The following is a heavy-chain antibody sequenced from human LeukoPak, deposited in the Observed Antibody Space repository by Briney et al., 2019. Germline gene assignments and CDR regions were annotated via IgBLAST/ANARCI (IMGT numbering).Heavy chain of an antibody. CDR3: ARGTYYYDSSGYSFDY. CDR1: GYTFTSYY. J-gene: IGHJ4*02. D-gene: IGHD3-22*01. CDR2: INPSGGGT. Sequence: ASVKVSCKASGYTFTSYYMHWVRQAPGQGLEWMGIINPSGGGTSYAQKFQGRVTMTRDMSTSTVYMELSSLRSEDTAVYYCARGTYYYDSSGYSFDYWGQGTLVTVSS. V-gene: IGHV1-46*01.